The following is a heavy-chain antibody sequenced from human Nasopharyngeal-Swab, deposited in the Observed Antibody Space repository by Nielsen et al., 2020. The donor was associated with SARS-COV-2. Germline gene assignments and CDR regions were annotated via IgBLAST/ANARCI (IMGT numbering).Heavy chain of an antibody. Sequence: SVQVSCKASGGTFSSYAISWVRQAPGQGLEWMGGIIPIFGTANYAQKFQGRVTITADKSTSTAYMELSSLRSEDTAVYYCARNVREITIFGVVTRDDCWGQGTLVTVSS. CDR2: IIPIFGTA. D-gene: IGHD3-3*01. CDR3: ARNVREITIFGVVTRDDC. J-gene: IGHJ4*02. V-gene: IGHV1-69*06. CDR1: GGTFSSYA.